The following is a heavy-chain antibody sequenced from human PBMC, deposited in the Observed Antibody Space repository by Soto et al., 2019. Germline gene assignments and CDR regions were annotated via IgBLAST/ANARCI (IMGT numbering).Heavy chain of an antibody. CDR2: IYYSGST. D-gene: IGHD3-10*01. J-gene: IGHJ4*02. Sequence: SETLSLSCTVSGGSISSYYWSWIRQPPGKGLEWIGYIYYSGSTNYNPSLKSRVTISVDTSKNQFSLKLSSVAAADTAVYYCAREFNGSGSYHPFAYWGQGTLVTVSS. CDR3: AREFNGSGSYHPFAY. V-gene: IGHV4-59*01. CDR1: GGSISSYY.